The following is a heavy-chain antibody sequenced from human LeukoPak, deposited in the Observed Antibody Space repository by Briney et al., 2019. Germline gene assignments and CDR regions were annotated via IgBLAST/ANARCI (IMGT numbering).Heavy chain of an antibody. D-gene: IGHD3-9*01. V-gene: IGHV4-31*03. CDR1: GGSISSGGYY. CDR2: IYCSGST. Sequence: PSGTLSLTCTVSGGSISSGGYYWSWIRQHPGKGLEWIGYIYCSGSTHYNPSLKSRVTISVDTSKNQFSLKLSSVTAADTAVYYCARDMTDWWFDPWGQGTLVTVSS. CDR3: ARDMTDWWFDP. J-gene: IGHJ5*02.